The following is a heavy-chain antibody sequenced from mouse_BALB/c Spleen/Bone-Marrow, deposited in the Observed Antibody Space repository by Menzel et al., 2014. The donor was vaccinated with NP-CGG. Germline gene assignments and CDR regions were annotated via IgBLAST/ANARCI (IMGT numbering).Heavy chain of an antibody. CDR3: ARDLYYDYDEGFAY. CDR2: IWAGGST. Sequence: QVQLKESGPGLVAPSQSLSIPCTVSGFSLTSYGVHWVRQPPGKGLEWLGVIWAGGSTNYNSALMSRLSISKDNSKSQVFLKMNSLQTDDTAMYYCARDLYYDYDEGFAYWGQGTLVTVSA. CDR1: GFSLTSYG. V-gene: IGHV2-9*02. J-gene: IGHJ3*01. D-gene: IGHD2-4*01.